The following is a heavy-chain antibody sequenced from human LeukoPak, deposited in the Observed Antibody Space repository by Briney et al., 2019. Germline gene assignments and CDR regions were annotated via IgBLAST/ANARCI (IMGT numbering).Heavy chain of an antibody. J-gene: IGHJ4*02. D-gene: IGHD6-13*01. CDR3: ARAAAAAGGQYFGY. CDR2: IYTNADT. V-gene: IGHV4-4*07. CDR1: GGSISSYY. Sequence: KPSETLSLTCTVSGGSISSYYWSWIRQPAGQGLEWIGRIYTNADTKYNPSLKSRVTMSVDTSKNQLSLKVRSVTAADTAVYYCARAAAAAGGQYFGYWGQGTVVTVSS.